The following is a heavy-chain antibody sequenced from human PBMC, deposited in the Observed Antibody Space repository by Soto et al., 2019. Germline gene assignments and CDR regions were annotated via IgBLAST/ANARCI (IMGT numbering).Heavy chain of an antibody. CDR3: GRLEGLATISYYFDY. J-gene: IGHJ4*02. D-gene: IGHD3-9*01. CDR2: VYYSGST. V-gene: IGHV4-39*01. Sequence: QLQLQESGPGLMKPSETLSLTCTVSGGSVSSSSYYWGWVRQPPGKGLEWIGSVYYSGSTYYNPSLESRVTISVDKSENQFSLKLMSLSAADTAVYYCGRLEGLATISYYFDYWGQGALVTVSS. CDR1: GGSVSSSSYY.